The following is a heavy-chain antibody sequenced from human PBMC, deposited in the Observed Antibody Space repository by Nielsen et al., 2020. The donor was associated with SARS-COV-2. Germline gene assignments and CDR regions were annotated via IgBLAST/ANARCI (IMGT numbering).Heavy chain of an antibody. J-gene: IGHJ5*02. Sequence: GGSLRLSCAASGFTFSSYAMHWVRQAPGKGLEWVAVISYDGSNKYYADSVKGRFTISRDNSKNTLYLQMNSLRAEDTAVYYCATPSFFFPPWGQGTLVTVSS. CDR1: GFTFSSYA. V-gene: IGHV3-30-3*01. CDR3: ATPSFFFPP. D-gene: IGHD2-2*01. CDR2: ISYDGSNK.